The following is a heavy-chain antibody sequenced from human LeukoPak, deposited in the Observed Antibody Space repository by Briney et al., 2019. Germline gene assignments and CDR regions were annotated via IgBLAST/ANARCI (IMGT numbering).Heavy chain of an antibody. CDR2: ISGYNGNT. CDR1: GYNFASYG. Sequence: ASVKVSCKTSGYNFASYGINWVRQAPGQGLEWMGWISGYNGNTDYAQNFQGRVTMTRDTSTSTVYMELRSLRSDDTAVYYCARDRLTSSSFRYYYATAGYQSDAFDVWGQGTTVTVSS. J-gene: IGHJ3*01. CDR3: ARDRLTSSSFRYYYATAGYQSDAFDV. V-gene: IGHV1-18*01. D-gene: IGHD3-22*01.